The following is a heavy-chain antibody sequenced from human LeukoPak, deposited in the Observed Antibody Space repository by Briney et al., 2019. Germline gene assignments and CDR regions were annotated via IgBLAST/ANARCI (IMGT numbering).Heavy chain of an antibody. CDR3: ARDSPYPYYDILTGYYMGYFDY. CDR2: FGHNGGIT. CDR1: GFTFSSYA. J-gene: IGHJ4*02. V-gene: IGHV3-23*01. Sequence: GGSLRLSCAASGFTFSSYAMSWVRQAPGKGLEWVSGFGHNGGITYSDSVKGRFTISRDNSKNTLYLQMNSLRAEDTAVYYCARDSPYPYYDILTGYYMGYFDYWGQGTLVTVSS. D-gene: IGHD3-9*01.